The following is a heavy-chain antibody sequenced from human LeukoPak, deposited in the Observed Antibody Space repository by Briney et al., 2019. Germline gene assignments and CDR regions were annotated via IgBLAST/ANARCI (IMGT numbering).Heavy chain of an antibody. CDR3: AKEPQPVLRYFHWLFDY. CDR2: ISGSGGST. D-gene: IGHD3-9*01. J-gene: IGHJ4*02. CDR1: GFTFSSYA. Sequence: GGSLRLSCAASGFTFSSYAMSWVRQAPGKGLEWVSAISGSGGSTYYADSVKGRFTISRDNSKNTLYLQMNSLRAEDTAVYYCAKEPQPVLRYFHWLFDYWGQGTLVTVSS. V-gene: IGHV3-23*01.